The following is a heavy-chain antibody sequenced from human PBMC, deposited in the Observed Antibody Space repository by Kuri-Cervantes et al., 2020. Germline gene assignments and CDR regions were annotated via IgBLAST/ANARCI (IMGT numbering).Heavy chain of an antibody. V-gene: IGHV3-33*01. D-gene: IGHD3-22*01. CDR1: GFTFSSYG. CDR3: APGVGSGYSPYFDY. Sequence: GESLKISCAASGFTFSSYGMHWVRQAPGKGLEWVAVIWYDGRDKYYADSVKGRFTISRDNSKNTLYLQMNSLRAGDTAVYYCAPGVGSGYSPYFDYWSQGTLVTVSS. J-gene: IGHJ4*02. CDR2: IWYDGRDK.